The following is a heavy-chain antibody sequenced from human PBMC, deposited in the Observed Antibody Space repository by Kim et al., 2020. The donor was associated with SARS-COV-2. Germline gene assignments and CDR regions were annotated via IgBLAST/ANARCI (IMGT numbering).Heavy chain of an antibody. CDR1: GGSISSSSYY. D-gene: IGHD3-3*01. V-gene: IGHV4-39*01. CDR2: IYYSGST. CDR3: ASLWSGYLYYFDY. J-gene: IGHJ4*02. Sequence: SQTLSLTCTVSGGSISSSSYYWGWIRQPPGKGLEWIGSIYYSGSTYYNPSLKSRVTISVDTSKNQFSLKLSSVTAADTAVYYCASLWSGYLYYFDYWGQGTLVTVSS.